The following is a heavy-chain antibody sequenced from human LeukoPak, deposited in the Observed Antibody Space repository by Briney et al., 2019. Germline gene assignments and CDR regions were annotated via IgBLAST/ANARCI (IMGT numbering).Heavy chain of an antibody. D-gene: IGHD2-15*01. J-gene: IGHJ4*02. CDR1: GFTVSSNY. V-gene: IGHV3-53*01. CDR2: IYSGGST. CDR3: AKPGYCSGGSCYLGRVAFDY. Sequence: PGGSLRLSCAASGFTVSSNYMSWVRQAPGKGLEWVSVIYSGGSTYYADSVKGRFTISRDNSKNTLYLQMNSLRAEDTAVYYCAKPGYCSGGSCYLGRVAFDYWGQGTLVTVSS.